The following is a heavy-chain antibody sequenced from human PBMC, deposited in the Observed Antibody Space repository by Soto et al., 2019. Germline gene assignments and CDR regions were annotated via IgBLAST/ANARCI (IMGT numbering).Heavy chain of an antibody. J-gene: IGHJ4*02. Sequence: QVQLVQSGGGVVQPGRSLRLSCAASGFSFSSHGMHWVRQAPGKGPEWVAVIWYDGSNKYYADSVRGRFIISRDNAKKMLYLQMNSLRVEDTAVYYCARWGPDKTSDHWGQGVLVTVSS. D-gene: IGHD3-16*01. V-gene: IGHV3-33*01. CDR2: IWYDGSNK. CDR1: GFSFSSHG. CDR3: ARWGPDKTSDH.